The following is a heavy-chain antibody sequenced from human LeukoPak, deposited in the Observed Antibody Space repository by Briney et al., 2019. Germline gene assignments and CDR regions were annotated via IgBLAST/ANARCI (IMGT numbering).Heavy chain of an antibody. Sequence: ASVKLSCKASGYTFTGYYMHWVRQPHGQGIEWMGLINPNSGGTNYAQKFQGRVTITRDTSISTAYMELSRLRSDDTAVYYCARARDSSGYYYSCWGQGTLVTVSS. J-gene: IGHJ4*02. V-gene: IGHV1-2*02. CDR2: INPNSGGT. CDR3: ARARDSSGYYYSC. CDR1: GYTFTGYY. D-gene: IGHD3-22*01.